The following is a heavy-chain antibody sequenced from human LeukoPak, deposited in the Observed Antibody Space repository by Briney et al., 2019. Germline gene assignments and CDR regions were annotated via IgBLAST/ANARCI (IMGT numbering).Heavy chain of an antibody. Sequence: GGSLRLSCAASGFTFSSYSMNWVRQAPGKGLEWVANIKQDGSEKYYVDSVKGRFTISRDNAKNSLYLQMNSLRAEDTAVYYCARTRGLLWFEDYWGQGTLVTVSS. CDR3: ARTRGLLWFEDY. J-gene: IGHJ4*02. V-gene: IGHV3-7*01. CDR1: GFTFSSYS. CDR2: IKQDGSEK. D-gene: IGHD3-10*01.